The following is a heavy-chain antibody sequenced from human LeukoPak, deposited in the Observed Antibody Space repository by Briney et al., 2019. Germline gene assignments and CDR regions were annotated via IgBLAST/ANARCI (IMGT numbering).Heavy chain of an antibody. CDR3: ARVVFSGMDV. CDR1: GFIFSSYS. CDR2: ISSGSSYI. J-gene: IGHJ6*02. Sequence: GGSPRLSCAASGFIFSSYSMNWVRQAPGKGLEWVSSISSGSSYIYYADSVKGRFTISRDNAKNSLYLQTNSLRADDTAVYYCARVVFSGMDVWGLGTTVTVSS. D-gene: IGHD3-16*01. V-gene: IGHV3-21*01.